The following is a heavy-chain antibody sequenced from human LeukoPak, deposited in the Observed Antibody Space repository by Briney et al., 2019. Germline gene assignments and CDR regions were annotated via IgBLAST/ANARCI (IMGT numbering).Heavy chain of an antibody. Sequence: SETLSLTCAVYGGSFSGYYWSWIRQPPGKGLEWIGEINHSGSTNYNPSLKSRVSISVDTSKKQFSLKLSSVTAADTAVYYCASSPSTGIAAAVGAFDIWGQGTMVTVSS. CDR2: INHSGST. CDR3: ASSPSTGIAAAVGAFDI. J-gene: IGHJ3*02. V-gene: IGHV4-34*01. D-gene: IGHD6-13*01. CDR1: GGSFSGYY.